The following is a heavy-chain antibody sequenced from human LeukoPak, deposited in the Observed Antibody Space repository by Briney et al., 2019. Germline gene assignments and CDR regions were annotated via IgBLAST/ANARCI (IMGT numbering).Heavy chain of an antibody. CDR2: IIPIFGTA. CDR3: ARSLYCSGGSCYSSSVRVYYYMDV. CDR1: GGTFSSYA. J-gene: IGHJ6*03. Sequence: SVKVSCKASGGTFSSYAISWVRQAPGQGLEWMGGIIPIFGTANYAQKFQGRVTITADKSTSTAYMELSSLRSEDTAVYYCARSLYCSGGSCYSSSVRVYYYMDVWGKGTTVTVSS. V-gene: IGHV1-69*06. D-gene: IGHD2-15*01.